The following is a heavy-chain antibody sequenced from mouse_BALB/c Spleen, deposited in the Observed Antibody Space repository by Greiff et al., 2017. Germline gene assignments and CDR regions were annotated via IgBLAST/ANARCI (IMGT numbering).Heavy chain of an antibody. CDR2: ISSGSSTI. CDR1: GFTFSSFG. CDR3: ARYGYDSFDY. Sequence: EVQRVESGGGLVQPGGSRKLSCAASGFTFSSFGMHWVRQAPEKGLEWVAYISSGSSTIYYADTVKGRFTISRDNPKNTLFLQRTSLRSEDTAMYYCARYGYDSFDYWGQGTTLTVSS. D-gene: IGHD2-4*01. J-gene: IGHJ2*01. V-gene: IGHV5-17*02.